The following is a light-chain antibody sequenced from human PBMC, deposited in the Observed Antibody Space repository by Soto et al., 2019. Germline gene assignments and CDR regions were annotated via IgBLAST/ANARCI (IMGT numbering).Light chain of an antibody. J-gene: IGKJ5*01. Sequence: EIVLTQSPVTLSLSPGEGATLSCRASQNINRYLAWYRQKPGQSPRLLIYDASNRATGTPARFSGSGSGTDFTLAISSLEPEDFAVYYCQQRDNWPLTFGQGTRLEIK. CDR1: QNINRY. V-gene: IGKV3-11*01. CDR3: QQRDNWPLT. CDR2: DAS.